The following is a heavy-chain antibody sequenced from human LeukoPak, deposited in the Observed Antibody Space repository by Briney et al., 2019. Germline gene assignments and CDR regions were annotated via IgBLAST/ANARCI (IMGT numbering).Heavy chain of an antibody. CDR2: IYHSGST. Sequence: SETLSLTCTVSGYSISSGYYWGWIRQPPGKGLEWIGSIYHSGSTYYNPSLKSRVTISVDTSKNQFSLKLSSVTAADTAVYYCARVGWLTPYWYFDLWGRGTLVTVSS. J-gene: IGHJ2*01. CDR3: ARVGWLTPYWYFDL. CDR1: GYSISSGYY. D-gene: IGHD5-24*01. V-gene: IGHV4-38-2*02.